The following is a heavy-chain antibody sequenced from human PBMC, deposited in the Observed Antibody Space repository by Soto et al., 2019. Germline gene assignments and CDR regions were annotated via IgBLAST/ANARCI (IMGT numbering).Heavy chain of an antibody. CDR3: ARDETYYYGSGPV. CDR1: GVTFSSYW. CDR2: IKQDGSEK. Sequence: EVQLVESGGGLVQPGGSLRLSCAASGVTFSSYWMHWVRQAPGKGLVWVANIKQDGSEKYYVDSVKSRFTISRDTAKNSLYLQMNSLSAEDTAVYYGARDETYYYGSGPVGGQGTLVTFSS. D-gene: IGHD3-10*01. V-gene: IGHV3-7*01. J-gene: IGHJ4*02.